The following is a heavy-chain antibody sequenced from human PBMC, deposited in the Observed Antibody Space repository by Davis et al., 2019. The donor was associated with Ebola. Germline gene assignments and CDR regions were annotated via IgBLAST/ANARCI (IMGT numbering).Heavy chain of an antibody. V-gene: IGHV3-23*01. CDR2: IGVSGGTT. CDR3: AKGPTRSGYY. J-gene: IGHJ4*02. CDR1: GFTFSSYG. D-gene: IGHD6-19*01. Sequence: GGSLRLSCAASGFTFSSYGMHWVRQAPGKGLEWVSGIGVSGGTTYADSVKGRFTISRDNSQNTLYLQMTGLRAEDTAIYYCAKGPTRSGYYWGQGTLVTVSS.